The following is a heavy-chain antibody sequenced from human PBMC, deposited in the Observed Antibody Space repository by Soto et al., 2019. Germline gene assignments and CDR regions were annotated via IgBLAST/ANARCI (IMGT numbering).Heavy chain of an antibody. CDR2: IIPIFGTA. CDR1: GGTFSSYA. D-gene: IGHD3-3*01. V-gene: IGHV1-69*13. J-gene: IGHJ6*02. CDR3: ASGGPYYDFWSGYYPHLPDGMDV. Sequence: SVKVSCEASGGTFSSYAISWVRQAPGQGLEWMGGIIPIFGTANYAQKFQGRVTITADESTSTAYMELSSLRSEDTAVYYCASGGPYYDFWSGYYPHLPDGMDVWGQGTTVTVSS.